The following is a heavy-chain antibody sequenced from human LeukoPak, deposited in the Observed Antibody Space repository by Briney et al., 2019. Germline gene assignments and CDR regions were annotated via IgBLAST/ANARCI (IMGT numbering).Heavy chain of an antibody. CDR2: IKQDGSEK. CDR3: ERVWGRYSYENY. D-gene: IGHD3-16*01. Sequence: PGGSLRLSCAASGFTFSSFCMTWVRQAPGKGLEWVANIKQDGSEKYYADSVKGRFTISRANAKNSLYLQMNSLRVEDTAVYYCERVWGRYSYENYCGQGALVTVAP. V-gene: IGHV3-7*01. CDR1: GFTFSSFC. J-gene: IGHJ4*02.